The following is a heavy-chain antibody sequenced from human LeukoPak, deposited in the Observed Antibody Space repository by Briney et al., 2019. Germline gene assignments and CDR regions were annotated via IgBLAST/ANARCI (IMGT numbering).Heavy chain of an antibody. CDR2: FDPEDGET. CDR1: GYTLTELS. D-gene: IGHD3-10*01. J-gene: IGHJ4*02. CDR3: ATDYISGSGSYYPFDY. V-gene: IGHV1-24*01. Sequence: GASVKVSCKVSGYTLTELSMHWVRQAPGKGLEWMGGFDPEDGETIYAQKFQGRVTMTEDTSTDTAYMELSSLRSEDTAVYYCATDYISGSGSYYPFDYWGQGTLVTVSS.